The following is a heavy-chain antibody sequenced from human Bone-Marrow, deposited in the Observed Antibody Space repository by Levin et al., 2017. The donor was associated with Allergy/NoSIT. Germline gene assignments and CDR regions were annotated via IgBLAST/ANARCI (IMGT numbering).Heavy chain of an antibody. CDR1: GYTFTSYY. Sequence: GESLKISCRASGYTFTSYYMHWVRQAPGQGLGWMGIISPSGGSPNYAQIFQGRLTLTRDWAPDTIHMDLSRLTSDDTAVYYCARVETPASKNPNLGYWGQRTLVTVSS. CDR3: ARVETPASKNPNLGY. V-gene: IGHV1-46*01. CDR2: ISPSGGSP. J-gene: IGHJ4*02.